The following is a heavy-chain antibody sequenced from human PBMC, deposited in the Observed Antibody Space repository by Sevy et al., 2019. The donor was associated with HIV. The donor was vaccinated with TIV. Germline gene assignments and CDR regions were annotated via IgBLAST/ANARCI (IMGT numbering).Heavy chain of an antibody. CDR1: GFTFSNYW. CDR2: IKQDGTEK. Sequence: GGCLRLSCTASGFTFSNYWMSWVRQAPGKGLEWVANIKQDGTEKNYVDSVKGRFIISRDNARDSVYLQMNSLRVDDTARYYCARTMWYYLFAYWGQGAPVTVSS. J-gene: IGHJ4*02. D-gene: IGHD3-10*01. CDR3: ARTMWYYLFAY. V-gene: IGHV3-7*01.